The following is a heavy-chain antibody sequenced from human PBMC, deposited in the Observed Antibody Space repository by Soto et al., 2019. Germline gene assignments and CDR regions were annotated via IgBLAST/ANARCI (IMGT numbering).Heavy chain of an antibody. CDR3: ARDHLRNYYYYGMDV. D-gene: IGHD4-17*01. Sequence: ASVKVSCKASGYTFTSYGISWVRQAPGQGLEWMGWISAYNGNTNYAQKLQGRVTMTTDTSTSTAYMELRSLRSDDTAVYYCARDHLRNYYYYGMDVWAKGPRSTSP. CDR1: GYTFTSYG. J-gene: IGHJ6*02. V-gene: IGHV1-18*01. CDR2: ISAYNGNT.